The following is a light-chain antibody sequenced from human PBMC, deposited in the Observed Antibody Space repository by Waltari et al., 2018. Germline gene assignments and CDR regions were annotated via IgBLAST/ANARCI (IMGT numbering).Light chain of an antibody. V-gene: IGLV1-40*01. J-gene: IGLJ2*01. CDR3: QSFDNSLGGVL. Sequence: QSVLTQPPSVSGAPGQSVTISCTGTSSNIGTDHDVHWYQQFPGTAPKLLIYSTPTRPSGVPARFSGSKSGTSASLAVTGLQTEDEADYYCQSFDNSLGGVLFGGGTHLTVL. CDR2: STP. CDR1: SSNIGTDHD.